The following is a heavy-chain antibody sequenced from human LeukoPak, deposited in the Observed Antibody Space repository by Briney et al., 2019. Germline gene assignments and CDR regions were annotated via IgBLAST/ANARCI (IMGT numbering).Heavy chain of an antibody. J-gene: IGHJ4*02. CDR1: GFIFSSLD. Sequence: PGGSLRLSCAASGFIFSSLDMGWVRQAPGKGLEWVSGISASGKNTFYADSVKSRFTISRDNSKNTVYLQMSSLRAEDTAIYYCAKDSVRSGGWFYFDSWGQGTLVSVSS. CDR2: ISASGKNT. V-gene: IGHV3-23*01. CDR3: AKDSVRSGGWFYFDS. D-gene: IGHD4-23*01.